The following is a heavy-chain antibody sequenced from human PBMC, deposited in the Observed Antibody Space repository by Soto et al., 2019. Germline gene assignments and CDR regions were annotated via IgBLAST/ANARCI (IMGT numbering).Heavy chain of an antibody. CDR1: GGSVSNSY. J-gene: IGHJ4*02. D-gene: IGHD1-26*01. V-gene: IGHV4-59*02. Sequence: SESLSLTCTVSGGSVSNSYWGWIRQPPGKGLEWVAYVYYSGSTNYNPSLGSRVTISVDKSKNQFSLKMTSVTGADTAVYYCARGRSHEWELLVQYFDYWGQGTQVTVSS. CDR3: ARGRSHEWELLVQYFDY. CDR2: VYYSGST.